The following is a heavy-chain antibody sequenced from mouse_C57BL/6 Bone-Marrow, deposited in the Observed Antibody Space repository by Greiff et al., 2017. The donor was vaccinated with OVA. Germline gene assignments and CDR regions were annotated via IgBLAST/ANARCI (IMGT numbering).Heavy chain of an antibody. D-gene: IGHD6-2*01. CDR3: ARSFSGY. J-gene: IGHJ2*01. V-gene: IGHV5-17*01. CDR2: ISSGSSPI. Sequence: DVKLVESGGGLVKPGGSLKLSCAASGFTFSDYGMHWVRQAPEKWLEWVAYISSGSSPIYYADTVKGRFTLSRDNAKNTLFLQMTSLRSEDTAMYYCARSFSGYWGQGTTLTVSS. CDR1: GFTFSDYG.